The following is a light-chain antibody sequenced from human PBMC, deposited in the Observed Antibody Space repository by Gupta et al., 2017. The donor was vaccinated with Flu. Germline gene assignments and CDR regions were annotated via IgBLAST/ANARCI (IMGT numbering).Light chain of an antibody. CDR2: DVN. Sequence: QSALTQPRSVSGSPGQSVTISCTGTSSDVGGYNYVSWYQQYPGKAPKLIIYDVNKRPSGVPDRFSASKSGNTASLTISGLQPEDEAEYFCSSYAGSYTFMVFGGGTKLTVL. CDR3: SSYAGSYTFMV. CDR1: SSDVGGYNY. V-gene: IGLV2-11*01. J-gene: IGLJ2*01.